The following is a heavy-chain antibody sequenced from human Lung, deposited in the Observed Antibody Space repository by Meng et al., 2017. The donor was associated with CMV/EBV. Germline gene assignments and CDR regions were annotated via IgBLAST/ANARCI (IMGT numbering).Heavy chain of an antibody. J-gene: IGHJ4*02. Sequence: VHTEGAGPGRVKPSGTPSITCAVSGGSIRRSNWGSWVRQPPGKGLEWIGEIYHSGSTNYNPSLKSRVTISVDKSKNQFSLNLSSVTAADTAVYYCARVGQWLPIDYWGQGTLVTVSS. V-gene: IGHV4-4*02. CDR2: IYHSGST. CDR3: ARVGQWLPIDY. D-gene: IGHD6-19*01. CDR1: GGSIRRSNW.